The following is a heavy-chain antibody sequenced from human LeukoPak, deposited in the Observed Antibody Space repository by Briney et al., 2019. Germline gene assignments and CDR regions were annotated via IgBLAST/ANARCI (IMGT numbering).Heavy chain of an antibody. J-gene: IGHJ6*03. CDR2: IYYSGST. D-gene: IGHD2-15*01. V-gene: IGHV4-61*05. CDR3: ARALSGLGYCSGGSCYSNWYYYYYYMDV. CDR1: GGSISSSRYY. Sequence: SETLSLTCSVSGGSISSSRYYWGWIRQPPGKGLEWIGYIYYSGSTNYNPSLKSRVTISVDTSKNQFSLKLSSVTAADTAVYYCARALSGLGYCSGGSCYSNWYYYYYYMDVWGKGTTVTVSS.